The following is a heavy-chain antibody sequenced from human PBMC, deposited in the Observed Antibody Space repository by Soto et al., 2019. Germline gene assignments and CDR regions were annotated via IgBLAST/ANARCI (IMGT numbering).Heavy chain of an antibody. CDR1: GGSISSSSYY. CDR3: ARLGSGSTRYYFDY. J-gene: IGHJ4*02. CDR2: IYYSGST. V-gene: IGHV4-39*01. Sequence: SETLSLTCTVSGGSISSSSYYWGWIRQPPGKGLEWIGSIYYSGSTYYNPSLKSRVTISVDASKNQFSLKLSSVTAADTVVYYCARLGSGSTRYYFDYWGQGTLVTVSS. D-gene: IGHD3-10*01.